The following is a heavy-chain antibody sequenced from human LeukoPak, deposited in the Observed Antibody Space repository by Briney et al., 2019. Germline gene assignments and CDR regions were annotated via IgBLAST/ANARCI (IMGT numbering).Heavy chain of an antibody. Sequence: GASLQISCKGPGYSFTSYWIGWVRQMPGKGLEWMGIIYPGDSDTRYSPSFQGQVTISADKSISTAYLQWSSLKASDTAMYYCARSFSYYMDVWGKGTTVTISS. V-gene: IGHV5-51*01. CDR1: GYSFTSYW. J-gene: IGHJ6*03. CDR3: ARSFSYYMDV. D-gene: IGHD3-3*02. CDR2: IYPGDSDT.